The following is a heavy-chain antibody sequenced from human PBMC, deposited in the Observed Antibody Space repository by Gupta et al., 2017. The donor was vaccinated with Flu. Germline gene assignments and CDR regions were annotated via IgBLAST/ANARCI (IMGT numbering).Heavy chain of an antibody. V-gene: IGHV4-39*01. J-gene: IGHJ4*02. CDR2: IYYSGST. Sequence: IRQPPGKGLEWIGSIYYSGSTYYNPSLKSRVTISVDTSKNQFSLKLSSVTAADTAVYYCARQHLAVAGHLDYWGQGTLVTVSS. CDR3: ARQHLAVAGHLDY. D-gene: IGHD6-19*01.